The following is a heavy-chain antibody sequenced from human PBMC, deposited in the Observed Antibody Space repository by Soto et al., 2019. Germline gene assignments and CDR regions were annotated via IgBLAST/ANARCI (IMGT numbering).Heavy chain of an antibody. J-gene: IGHJ4*02. Sequence: EVQLVESGGGLVQPGGSLRLSCAASGFTFSSYSMNWVRQAPGKGLEWLSYISGSSSTMYYADSVKGRFAISRDNAKNSLYLKMNSLRDEDTAVYYCATSFPAHYWGQGTLVTVSS. CDR1: GFTFSSYS. CDR3: ATSFPAHY. V-gene: IGHV3-48*02. CDR2: ISGSSSTM. D-gene: IGHD3-16*02.